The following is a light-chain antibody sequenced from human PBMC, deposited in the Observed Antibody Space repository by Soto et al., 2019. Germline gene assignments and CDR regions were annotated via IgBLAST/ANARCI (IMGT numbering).Light chain of an antibody. CDR1: QTISSSY. J-gene: IGKJ4*01. CDR2: DAS. CDR3: QQYNYSPLT. V-gene: IGKV3-15*01. Sequence: EIVMTQSPATLSVSPGERATLSCRASQTISSSYLAWYQQKPGQAPRLLIYDASTRATGIPARFSGSGSGTEFTLTISSLQSEDVAVYYCQQYNYSPLTFGGGTRVEIK.